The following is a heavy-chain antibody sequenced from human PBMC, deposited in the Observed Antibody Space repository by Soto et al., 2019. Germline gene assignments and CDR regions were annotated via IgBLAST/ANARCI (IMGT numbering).Heavy chain of an antibody. Sequence: SETLSLTCTVSGGSISSSSYYWGWIRQPPGKGLEWIGSIYYSGSTYYNPSLKSRVTISVDTSKNQFSLKLSSVTAADTAVYYCARRSTVRPLSRYAFDIWGQGTMVTVSS. J-gene: IGHJ3*02. D-gene: IGHD4-17*01. CDR1: GGSISSSSYY. CDR2: IYYSGST. V-gene: IGHV4-39*01. CDR3: ARRSTVRPLSRYAFDI.